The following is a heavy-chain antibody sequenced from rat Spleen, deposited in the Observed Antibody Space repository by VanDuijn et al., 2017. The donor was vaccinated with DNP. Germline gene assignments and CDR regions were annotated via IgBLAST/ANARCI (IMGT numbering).Heavy chain of an antibody. Sequence: EVQLVESGGGLVQPGRSLKLSCAASRFTFSDYYMAWVRQAPTKGLEWVASISDDSGTTYYRDSVKGRFTISRDNAESSLNLQMDSLRSEDTATYHCTIGDYYNTSNWFAYWGQGTLVTVSS. CDR2: ISDDSGTT. D-gene: IGHD1-2*01. CDR1: RFTFSDYY. CDR3: TIGDYYNTSNWFAY. J-gene: IGHJ3*01. V-gene: IGHV5-20*01.